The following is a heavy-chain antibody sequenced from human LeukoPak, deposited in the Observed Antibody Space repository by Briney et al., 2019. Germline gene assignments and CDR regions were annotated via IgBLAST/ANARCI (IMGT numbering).Heavy chain of an antibody. CDR2: INTKSGAT. V-gene: IGHV1-2*02. D-gene: IGHD3-22*01. Sequence: GASVKVSCKASGYTLTGYCMHWVRQAPGQGLEWLGWINTKSGATNYAQNFQGRVTMTRDTSMSTTYMELKRLRSDDTAVYYCARGSISYYYDSSGYNLFLGFDPWGQGTLVTVSS. J-gene: IGHJ5*02. CDR1: GYTLTGYC. CDR3: ARGSISYYYDSSGYNLFLGFDP.